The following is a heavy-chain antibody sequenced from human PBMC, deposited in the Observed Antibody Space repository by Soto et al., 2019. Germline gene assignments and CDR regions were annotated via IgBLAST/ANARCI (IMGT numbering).Heavy chain of an antibody. CDR1: GFFFDNYA. CDR2: LSGNSDIV. Sequence: GGSLRLSCVTSGFFFDNYAMHWVRQAPGKGPEWVSGLSGNSDIVAYADSVKGRFTISRDNSKNTLYLQMNSLRAEDTAVYYCAKDGGFSGYYYEYYFDYWGQGTLVTVSS. V-gene: IGHV3-9*01. J-gene: IGHJ4*02. CDR3: AKDGGFSGYYYEYYFDY. D-gene: IGHD3-22*01.